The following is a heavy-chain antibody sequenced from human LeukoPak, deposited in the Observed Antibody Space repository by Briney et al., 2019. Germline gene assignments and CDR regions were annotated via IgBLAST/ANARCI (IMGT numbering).Heavy chain of an antibody. CDR3: ARNLFDP. CDR1: GFTVSSDY. V-gene: IGHV3-53*05. CDR2: IYSGGST. J-gene: IGHJ5*02. Sequence: GGSLRLSCAASGFTVSSDYMSWVRQAPGKGLEWVSVIYSGGSTYYADSVKGRFTISRDKSKNTVYLQINSLRFEDTAVYYCARNLFDPWGQGTVVTVSS.